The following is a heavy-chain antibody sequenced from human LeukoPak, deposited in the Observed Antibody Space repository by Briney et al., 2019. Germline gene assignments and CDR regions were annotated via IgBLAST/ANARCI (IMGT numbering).Heavy chain of an antibody. CDR1: GYTFTSYD. CDR2: MNPNSGNT. Sequence: ASVKVSCKASGYTFTSYDINWVRQATGQGLEWMGWMNPNSGNTGYAQKFQGRVTMTRNTSISTAYMELSSLRSEDTAVYYCSRDLITYDSSGYSQSYWGQGTLVTVSS. D-gene: IGHD3-22*01. V-gene: IGHV1-8*01. CDR3: SRDLITYDSSGYSQSY. J-gene: IGHJ4*02.